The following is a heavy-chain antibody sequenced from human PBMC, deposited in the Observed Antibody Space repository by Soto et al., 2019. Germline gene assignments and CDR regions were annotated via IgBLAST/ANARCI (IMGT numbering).Heavy chain of an antibody. CDR3: AKSWGYNAALDY. CDR1: GFTFSSYG. D-gene: IGHD3-10*01. J-gene: IGHJ4*02. V-gene: IGHV3-30*18. CDR2: ISYDGSNK. Sequence: QVQLVESGGGVVQPGRSLRLSCAASGFTFSSYGMHWVRQAPGKGLEWVAVISYDGSNKYYADSVKGRFTISRDNSKNTLYLQMNSLRAEDTGLYYGAKSWGYNAALDYWGQGTLVTVSS.